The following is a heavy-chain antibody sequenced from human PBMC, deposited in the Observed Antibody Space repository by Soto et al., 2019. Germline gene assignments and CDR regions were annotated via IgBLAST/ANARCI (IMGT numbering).Heavy chain of an antibody. CDR1: GYTLTELS. D-gene: IGHD3-22*01. CDR2: FDPEDGET. Sequence: ASVKVSCKVSGYTLTELSMHWVRQAPGKGLEWMGGFDPEDGETIYAQKFQGRVTMTEDTSTDTAYMELSSLRSEDTAVYYCATDFHSSGYYYFDYWGQGTLVTVSS. V-gene: IGHV1-24*01. J-gene: IGHJ4*02. CDR3: ATDFHSSGYYYFDY.